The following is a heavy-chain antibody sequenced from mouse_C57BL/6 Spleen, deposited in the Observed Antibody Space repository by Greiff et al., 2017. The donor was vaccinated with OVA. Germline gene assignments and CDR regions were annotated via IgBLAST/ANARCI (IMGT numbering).Heavy chain of an antibody. J-gene: IGHJ1*03. CDR2: IDPETGGT. CDR1: GYTFTDYE. V-gene: IGHV1-15*01. Sequence: QVQLQQSGAELVRPGASVTLSCKASGYTFTDYEMHWVKQTPGHGLEWIGAIDPETGGTAYNQKFKGKAILTADKSSSTAYMELRSLTSEDSAVYYCTNGNYGYFDVWGTGTTVTVSS. CDR3: TNGNYGYFDV. D-gene: IGHD2-1*01.